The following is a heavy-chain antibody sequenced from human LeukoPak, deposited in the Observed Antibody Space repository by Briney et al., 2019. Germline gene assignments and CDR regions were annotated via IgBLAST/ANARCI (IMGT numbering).Heavy chain of an antibody. CDR2: ISYDGSNK. CDR3: AVTYSSSSFGAFDI. CDR1: GFTFSSYG. Sequence: PGGSLRLSCAASGFTFSSYGMHWVRQAPGKGLEWVAVISYDGSNKYYADSVKGRFTISRDNSKNTLYLQMNSLRAEDTAVYYCAVTYSSSSFGAFDIWGHGTMVTVSS. J-gene: IGHJ3*02. D-gene: IGHD6-13*01. V-gene: IGHV3-30*03.